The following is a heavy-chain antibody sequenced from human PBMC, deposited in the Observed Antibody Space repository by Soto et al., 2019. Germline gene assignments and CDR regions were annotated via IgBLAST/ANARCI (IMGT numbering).Heavy chain of an antibody. V-gene: IGHV3-30*04. D-gene: IGHD1-26*01. Sequence: QVQLVESGGGVVQPGRSLRLSCAASGFTFSSFAIHWVRQAPGKGLEWMAVISYDGSNKYYADSVEGRFTISRDNSKNAVFLQMNSLRPEDTAVYYCARAYPQVGSNYCDYWGQGTLDTVSS. J-gene: IGHJ4*02. CDR1: GFTFSSFA. CDR2: ISYDGSNK. CDR3: ARAYPQVGSNYCDY.